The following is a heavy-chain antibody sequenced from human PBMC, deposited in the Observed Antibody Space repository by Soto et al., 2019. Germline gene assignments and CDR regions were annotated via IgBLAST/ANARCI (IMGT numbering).Heavy chain of an antibody. CDR3: ARGTPYDY. Sequence: GESLKISCNGSGYSFASYWIAWVRQMPGKGLEWMGIIYPGDSETRYSPSFRGQVTISADKSISTAYLQWASLKASDTAMYFCARGTPYDYWGQGTQVTVSS. CDR2: IYPGDSET. J-gene: IGHJ4*02. V-gene: IGHV5-51*01. CDR1: GYSFASYW.